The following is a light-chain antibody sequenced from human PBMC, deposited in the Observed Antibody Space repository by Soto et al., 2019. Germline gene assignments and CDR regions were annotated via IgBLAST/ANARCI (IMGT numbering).Light chain of an antibody. V-gene: IGKV4-1*01. J-gene: IGKJ4*01. CDR1: QSVLYRSNNKNY. Sequence: DIVMTQSPDSLAVSLGERATINCKSSQSVLYRSNNKNYLAWYQKKVGQPPKLLIYWASTRESGVPDRFSGGGSGTDFTLTISSLQTEDVAVYYCQQSYSTPTFGGGTKVDIK. CDR2: WAS. CDR3: QQSYSTPT.